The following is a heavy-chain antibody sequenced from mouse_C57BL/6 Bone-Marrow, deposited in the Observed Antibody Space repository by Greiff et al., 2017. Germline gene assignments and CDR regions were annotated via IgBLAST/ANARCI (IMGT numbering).Heavy chain of an antibody. CDR2: IDPETGGT. CDR1: GYTFTDYE. V-gene: IGHV1-15*01. CDR3: TRRIYYYGSSYRAMDY. Sequence: VHLVESGAELVRPGASVTLSCKASGYTFTDYEMHWVKQTPVHGLEWIGAIDPETGGTAYNQKFKGKAILTADKSSSTAYMELRSLTSEDSAVYYCTRRIYYYGSSYRAMDYWGQGTSVTVSS. J-gene: IGHJ4*01. D-gene: IGHD1-1*01.